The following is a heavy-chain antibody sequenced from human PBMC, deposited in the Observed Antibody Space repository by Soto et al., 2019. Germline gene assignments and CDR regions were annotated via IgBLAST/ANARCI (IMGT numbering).Heavy chain of an antibody. J-gene: IGHJ6*02. V-gene: IGHV3-53*04. CDR3: ARDGPYYSASRMDV. D-gene: IGHD3-22*01. CDR2: LHSGGDT. Sequence: EVQLVESGGGLVQPGGSLRLSCAASGIPFSRNYMTWVRQAPGKGLEWVSVLHSGGDTYYANSVKGRFTISRHDSTNTLFLQMNSLTPEDTAVYYCARDGPYYSASRMDVWGQGTTVTVSS. CDR1: GIPFSRNY.